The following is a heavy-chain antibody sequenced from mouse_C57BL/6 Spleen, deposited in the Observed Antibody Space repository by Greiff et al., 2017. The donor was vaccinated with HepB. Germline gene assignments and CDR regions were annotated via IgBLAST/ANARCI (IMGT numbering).Heavy chain of an antibody. CDR3: ARNRDGYAYYAMDY. J-gene: IGHJ4*01. D-gene: IGHD2-2*01. Sequence: QVQLKQSGPGLVAPSQSLSITCTVSGFSLTSYAISWVRQPPGKGLEWLGVIWTGGGTNYNSALKSRLSISKDNSKSQVFLKMNSLQTDDTARYYCARNRDGYAYYAMDYWGQGTSVTVSS. V-gene: IGHV2-9-1*01. CDR1: GFSLTSYA. CDR2: IWTGGGT.